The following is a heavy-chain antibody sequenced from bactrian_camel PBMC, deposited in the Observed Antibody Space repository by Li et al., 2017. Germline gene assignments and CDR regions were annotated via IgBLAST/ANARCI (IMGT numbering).Heavy chain of an antibody. CDR2: IDSDGIA. V-gene: IGHV3S53*01. J-gene: IGHJ4*01. Sequence: HVQLVESGGGSVQAGGSLRLSCGASGSIYGDACVGWLRQAPGEEREEVAAIDSDGIASYADSVKGRFTVSRDNANNTVNLMMNSLKPEDSATYYCAAKICRIYYCCSTGATFNYWGQGTQVTVS. D-gene: IGHD3*01. CDR3: AAKICRIYYCCSTGATFNY. CDR1: GSIYGDAC.